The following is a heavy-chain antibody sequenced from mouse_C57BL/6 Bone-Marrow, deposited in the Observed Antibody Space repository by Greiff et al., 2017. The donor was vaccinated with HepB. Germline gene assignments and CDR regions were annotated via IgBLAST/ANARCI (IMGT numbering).Heavy chain of an antibody. CDR3: TKGAGRLLLFYYAMDY. J-gene: IGHJ4*01. Sequence: QVQLQQSGAELVRPGASVTLSCKASGYTFTDYEMHWVKQTPVHGLEWIGAIDPETGGTAYNQKFKGKAILTADKSSSTAYMELRSLTSEDSAVYYCTKGAGRLLLFYYAMDYWGQGTSVTVSS. V-gene: IGHV1-15*01. CDR2: IDPETGGT. CDR1: GYTFTDYE. D-gene: IGHD2-3*01.